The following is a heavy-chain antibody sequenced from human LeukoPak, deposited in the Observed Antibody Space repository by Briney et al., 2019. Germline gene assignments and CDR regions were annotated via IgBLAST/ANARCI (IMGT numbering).Heavy chain of an antibody. CDR3: ARLKVVVVPAAMGENYYYYYYMDV. D-gene: IGHD2-2*01. J-gene: IGHJ6*03. V-gene: IGHV5-51*03. Sequence: GESLKISCKGSGYSFTSYWIGWVRQMPGKGLEWMGIIYPGDSDTRYSPSFQGQVTISADKSIRTAYLQWSSLKASDTAMYYCARLKVVVVPAAMGENYYYYYYMDVWGKGTTVTVSS. CDR1: GYSFTSYW. CDR2: IYPGDSDT.